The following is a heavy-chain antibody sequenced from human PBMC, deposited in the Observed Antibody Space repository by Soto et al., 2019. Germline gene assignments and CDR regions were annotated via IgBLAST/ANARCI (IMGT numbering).Heavy chain of an antibody. CDR2: INSDGSST. D-gene: IGHD2-21*01. J-gene: IGHJ5*01. CDR1: GFTFSSYW. Sequence: PGGSLRLSCAASGFTFSSYWMHWVRQAPGKGLVWVSRINSDGSSTSYADSVKGRFTISRDNAKNTLYLQMNSLRAEDTAVYFFVRDHVVSRNWFVSLGQGLLVTVS. V-gene: IGHV3-74*01. CDR3: VRDHVVSRNWFVS.